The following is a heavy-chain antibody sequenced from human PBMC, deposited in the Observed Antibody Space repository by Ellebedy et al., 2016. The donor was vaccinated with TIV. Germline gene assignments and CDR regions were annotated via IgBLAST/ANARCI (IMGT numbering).Heavy chain of an antibody. Sequence: GGSLRLSXAASGFTFSNYGMHWVRQAPGKGLEWVAIIWDDGNQEYYTDSVKGRFTISRDNSKNTLYLQMNSPRAEDTAVYYCARIPTTVTKPSEVYFDYWGQGTLVTVSS. CDR2: IWDDGNQE. CDR3: ARIPTTVTKPSEVYFDY. CDR1: GFTFSNYG. V-gene: IGHV3-33*01. J-gene: IGHJ4*02. D-gene: IGHD4-11*01.